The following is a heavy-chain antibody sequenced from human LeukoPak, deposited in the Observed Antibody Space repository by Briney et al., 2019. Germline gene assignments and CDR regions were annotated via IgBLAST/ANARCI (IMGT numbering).Heavy chain of an antibody. J-gene: IGHJ3*02. V-gene: IGHV3-53*01. D-gene: IGHD3-16*01. CDR3: ARDVPGYGAFDI. Sequence: WGSLRLSCAASGFTVSSNYMSWVRQAPGKGLEWVSIIYTSGTTYYADSVQGRFTISRDNSKNTLYVQMNSLRAEDTALYYCARDVPGYGAFDIWGQGTMVTVSS. CDR1: GFTVSSNY. CDR2: IYTSGTT.